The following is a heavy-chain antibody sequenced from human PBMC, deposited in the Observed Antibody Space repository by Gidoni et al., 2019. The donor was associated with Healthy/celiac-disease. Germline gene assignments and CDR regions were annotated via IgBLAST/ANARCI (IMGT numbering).Heavy chain of an antibody. V-gene: IGHV3-64D*09. CDR1: GFPFSSYA. Sequence: EVQLVESGGGLVQPGGSLRLSCSASGFPFSSYAMHWVRQAPGKGLEYVSAISSNGGSTYYADSVKGRFTISRDNSKNTLYLQMSSLRAEDTAVYYCVKVTGSSRAYSSSPFDYWGQGTLVTVSS. CDR2: ISSNGGST. CDR3: VKVTGSSRAYSSSPFDY. D-gene: IGHD6-13*01. J-gene: IGHJ4*02.